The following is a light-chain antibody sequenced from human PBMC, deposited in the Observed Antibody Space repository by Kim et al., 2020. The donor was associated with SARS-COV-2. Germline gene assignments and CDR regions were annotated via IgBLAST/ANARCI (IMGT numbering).Light chain of an antibody. CDR3: AAWDDSLNGV. J-gene: IGLJ3*02. CDR1: NT. Sequence: NTVNWYQKVPGTAPKLPIYNNDHRPSGVPHRFSGSKSGTSASLAISGLQSEDEAHYYCAAWDDSLNGVFGGGTQLTVL. V-gene: IGLV1-44*01. CDR2: NND.